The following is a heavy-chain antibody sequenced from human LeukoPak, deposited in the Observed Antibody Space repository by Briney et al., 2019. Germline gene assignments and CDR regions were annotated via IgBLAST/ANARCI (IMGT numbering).Heavy chain of an antibody. J-gene: IGHJ4*02. V-gene: IGHV3-30*18. CDR2: ISYDGSNK. Sequence: GGSLRLSCAASGFTFSSYGMYWVRQAPGKGLEWVAVISYDGSNKYYADSVKGRFTISRDNSKNTLYLQMNSLRAEDTAVYYCAKVDQLVVVTGFDYWGEGTLVTV. D-gene: IGHD2-21*02. CDR1: GFTFSSYG. CDR3: AKVDQLVVVTGFDY.